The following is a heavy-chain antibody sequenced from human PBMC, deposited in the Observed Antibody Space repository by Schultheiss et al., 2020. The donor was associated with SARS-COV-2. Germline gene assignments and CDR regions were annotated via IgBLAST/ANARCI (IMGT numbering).Heavy chain of an antibody. CDR1: GGTFSSYA. CDR3: ARGAILGVVTGDY. V-gene: IGHV1-2*02. CDR2: INPNSGGT. Sequence: ASVKVSCKASGGTFSSYAISWVRQAPGQGLEWMGWINPNSGGTNYAQKFQGRVTMTRDTSISTAYMELSRLRSDDTAVYYCARGAILGVVTGDYWGQGTLVTVSP. D-gene: IGHD3-3*01. J-gene: IGHJ4*02.